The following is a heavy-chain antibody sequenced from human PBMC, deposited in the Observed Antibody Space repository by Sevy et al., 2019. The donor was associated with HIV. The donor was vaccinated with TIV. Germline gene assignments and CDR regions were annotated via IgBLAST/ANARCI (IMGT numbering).Heavy chain of an antibody. D-gene: IGHD6-19*01. Sequence: GGSLRLSCAASGFTFNTYWMTWVRQAPGKGLEWVANIKKDGSEKSYVDSVKGRFTLSRDNAKNSLYLQMNSLRAEDTGVYYCARVAVGTWLPHYYFDYWGQGALVTVSS. CDR3: ARVAVGTWLPHYYFDY. CDR2: IKKDGSEK. J-gene: IGHJ4*02. V-gene: IGHV3-7*01. CDR1: GFTFNTYW.